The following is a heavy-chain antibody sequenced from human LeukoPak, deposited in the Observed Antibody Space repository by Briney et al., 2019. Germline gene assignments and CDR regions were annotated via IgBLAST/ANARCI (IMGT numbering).Heavy chain of an antibody. CDR2: IRPDANDG. V-gene: IGHV3-7*03. D-gene: IGHD5-12*01. CDR1: GFTFSHYW. Sequence: GGSLRLSCAASGFTFSHYWMTWVRQAPGKGLEWVAIIRPDANDGSYVDSVKGRFTISRDNAKNSLYLQVNSLRAEDTAVYYCAKGGGGLPPAGYFDYWGQGTLVTVSS. CDR3: AKGGGGLPPAGYFDY. J-gene: IGHJ4*02.